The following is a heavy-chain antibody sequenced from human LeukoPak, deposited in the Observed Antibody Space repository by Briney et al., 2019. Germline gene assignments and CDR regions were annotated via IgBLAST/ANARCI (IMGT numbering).Heavy chain of an antibody. CDR1: GGTFSSYA. D-gene: IGHD5-12*01. J-gene: IGHJ4*02. CDR3: SRAPLANLNSGYYDY. V-gene: IGHV1-69*13. CDR2: IIPIFGTA. Sequence: SVKVSCKASGGTFSSYAISWVRQAPGQGREWMGGIIPIFGTANYAQNFQGRVTNTADESTSTAYMHLSSLLSEDPAVYYFSRAPLANLNSGYYDYWGQGTLVTVSS.